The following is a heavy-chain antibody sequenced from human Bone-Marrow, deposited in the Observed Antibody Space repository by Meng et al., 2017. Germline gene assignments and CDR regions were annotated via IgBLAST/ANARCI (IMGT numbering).Heavy chain of an antibody. V-gene: IGHV4-59*12. D-gene: IGHD3-22*01. CDR3: ARGLREGYDSSGYYLPDY. CDR1: GGSISSYY. J-gene: IGHJ4*02. Sequence: ESLKISCTVSGGSISSYYWSWIRQPPGKGLEWIGYIYYSGSTYYNPSLKSRVTISVDTSKNQFSLKLSSVTAADTAVYYCARGLREGYDSSGYYLPDYWGQETLVTVSS. CDR2: IYYSGST.